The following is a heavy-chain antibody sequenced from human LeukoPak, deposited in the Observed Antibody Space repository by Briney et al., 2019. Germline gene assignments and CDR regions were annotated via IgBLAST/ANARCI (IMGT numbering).Heavy chain of an antibody. J-gene: IGHJ4*02. Sequence: ASVKVSCKVSGYTLTELSMHWVRQAPGKGLEWMGGFDPEDGETIYAQKFQGRVTMTEDTSTDTAYMELRGLKSDDTAIYYCARELYASGLGDYWGQGTLVTVSS. V-gene: IGHV1-24*01. D-gene: IGHD3-10*01. CDR2: FDPEDGET. CDR1: GYTLTELS. CDR3: ARELYASGLGDY.